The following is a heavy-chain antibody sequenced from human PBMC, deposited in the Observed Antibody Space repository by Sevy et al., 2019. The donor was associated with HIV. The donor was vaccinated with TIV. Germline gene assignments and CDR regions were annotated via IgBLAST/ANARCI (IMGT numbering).Heavy chain of an antibody. CDR3: AKSHVAVAGIGYTDV. Sequence: GGSLRLSCAASGFTFSSYGMDWVRQAPGKGLEWVAFIRYDGSSEYHADSVKGRFTISRDNSKNTLYLQMNSLRAEDTAVYYCAKSHVAVAGIGYTDVWGKGTTVTVSS. CDR1: GFTFSSYG. J-gene: IGHJ6*03. CDR2: IRYDGSSE. V-gene: IGHV3-30*02. D-gene: IGHD6-13*01.